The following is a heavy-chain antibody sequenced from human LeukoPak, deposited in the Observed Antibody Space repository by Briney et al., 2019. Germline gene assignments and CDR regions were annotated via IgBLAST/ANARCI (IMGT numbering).Heavy chain of an antibody. CDR2: ISAYNGNT. D-gene: IGHD2-21*02. J-gene: IGHJ3*02. CDR1: GYTFTSYG. Sequence: ASVKVSCKASGYTFTSYGISWVRQAPGQGLEWMGWISAYNGNTNYAQKLQGRVTMTTDTSTSTAYIELRSLRSDDTAVYYCATNCGGDCYSDAFDIWGQGTMVTVSS. CDR3: ATNCGGDCYSDAFDI. V-gene: IGHV1-18*01.